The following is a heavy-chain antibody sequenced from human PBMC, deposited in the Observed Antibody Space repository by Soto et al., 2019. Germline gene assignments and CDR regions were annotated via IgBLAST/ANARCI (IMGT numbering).Heavy chain of an antibody. CDR3: ARVAIVMIVVVITRLDDFEI. J-gene: IGHJ3*02. CDR2: IYHSGST. Sequence: PSETLSLTCAVSGYSISSGYYWGWIRQPPGKGLEWIGSIYHSGSTYYNPSLKSRVTISVDTSKNQFSLKLSSVTAADTAVYYCARVAIVMIVVVITRLDDFEILGQGTMVTVSS. V-gene: IGHV4-38-2*01. D-gene: IGHD3-22*01. CDR1: GYSISSGYY.